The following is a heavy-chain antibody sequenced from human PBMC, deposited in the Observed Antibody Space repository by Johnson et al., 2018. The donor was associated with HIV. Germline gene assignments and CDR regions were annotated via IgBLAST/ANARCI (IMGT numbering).Heavy chain of an antibody. D-gene: IGHD4-23*01. CDR3: VKDIGYGGPSDGAFDI. Sequence: QVQLVESGGGVVQPGRSLRLSCAASGFTFSSYAMHWVRQAPGKGLEWVAVISYDGSNKYYADSVKGRFTISRDNAKNSLYLQMNSLRPEDTAVYYCVKDIGYGGPSDGAFDIWGQGPMVTVSS. V-gene: IGHV3-30-3*01. CDR1: GFTFSSYA. J-gene: IGHJ3*02. CDR2: ISYDGSNK.